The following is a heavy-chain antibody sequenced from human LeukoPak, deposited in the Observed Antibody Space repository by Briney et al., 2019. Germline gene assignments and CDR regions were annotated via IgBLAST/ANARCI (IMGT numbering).Heavy chain of an antibody. CDR2: INPSSGDT. CDR3: VKGDYYGSGTIIVL. CDR1: GYTFNGYY. D-gene: IGHD3-10*01. Sequence: ASVKVSCKASGYTFNGYYMHWVRQAPGQGLEWMGWINPSSGDTNYAQKFQGRVATTRDTSISTAYMELTSLRSDDTAVYYCVKGDYYGSGTIIVLWGQGTLVTVSS. V-gene: IGHV1-2*02. J-gene: IGHJ4*02.